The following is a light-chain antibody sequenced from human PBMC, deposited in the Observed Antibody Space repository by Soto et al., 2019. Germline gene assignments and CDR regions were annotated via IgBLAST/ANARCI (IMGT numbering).Light chain of an antibody. CDR2: GAS. CDR1: QSFSSSY. J-gene: IGKJ5*01. Sequence: EIVLTQSPGTLSLSPGERATLSCRASQSFSSSYLAWYQQKPGQAPRLLIYGASSRATGIPDEFSGSGSGTDFTLNISRLEPEDFAVYYCQQYGSSPITFGQGTRLEIK. V-gene: IGKV3-20*01. CDR3: QQYGSSPIT.